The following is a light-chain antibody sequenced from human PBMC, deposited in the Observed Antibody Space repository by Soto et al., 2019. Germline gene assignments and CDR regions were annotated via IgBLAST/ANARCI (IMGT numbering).Light chain of an antibody. CDR3: HQYNSYWT. CDR2: KAS. J-gene: IGKJ1*01. V-gene: IGKV1-5*03. CDR1: QSVNSW. Sequence: DIQMTQSPSTLSASVEDRVTISCRASQSVNSWLAWYQQKPGKAPKLLIYKASSLESGVPSRFSGSGSWTEFTLTISCLQPDDIATYYCHQYNSYWTFGQGTKADIK.